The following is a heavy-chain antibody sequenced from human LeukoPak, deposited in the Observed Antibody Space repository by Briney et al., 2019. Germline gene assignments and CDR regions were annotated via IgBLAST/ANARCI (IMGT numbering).Heavy chain of an antibody. CDR1: GYTFTGYY. CDR3: ARVSGYYYVY. D-gene: IGHD3-22*01. V-gene: IGHV1-2*02. Sequence: ASVTVSCKASGYTFTGYYMHWVRQAPGQGLEWMGWINPNSGGTNYAQKFQGRVTMTRDTSISTAYMELSRLRSDDTAVYYCARVSGYYYVYWGQGTLVTVSS. J-gene: IGHJ4*02. CDR2: INPNSGGT.